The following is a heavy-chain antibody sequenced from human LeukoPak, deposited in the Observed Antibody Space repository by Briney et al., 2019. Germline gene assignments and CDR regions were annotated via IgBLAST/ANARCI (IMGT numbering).Heavy chain of an antibody. Sequence: PGGSLRLSCGASGFIVSSSYMSWVRQAPGKGLEWVSVLYSGGTTHYGDSVKGRFTISRDNSKNTLYLQMNSLRAEDTAVYYCAKDLDSSGNFWGTDAFDIWGQGTMVTVSS. CDR3: AKDLDSSGNFWGTDAFDI. D-gene: IGHD3-22*01. V-gene: IGHV3-53*01. CDR1: GFIVSSSY. J-gene: IGHJ3*02. CDR2: LYSGGTT.